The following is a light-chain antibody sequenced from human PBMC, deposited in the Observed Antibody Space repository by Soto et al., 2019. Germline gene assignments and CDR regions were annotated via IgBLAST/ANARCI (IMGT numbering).Light chain of an antibody. CDR2: GAS. CDR1: QSVSAGH. V-gene: IGKV3-20*01. Sequence: EIVLTQSPGTLSLSPGERATLSCRASQSVSAGHLAWYQQKPGQAPRLLIYGASSRATGIPDRFSGSGSGTDFTLTISRLEPEDFAVYFCQQYGSPPLTFGGGTKVEIK. CDR3: QQYGSPPLT. J-gene: IGKJ4*01.